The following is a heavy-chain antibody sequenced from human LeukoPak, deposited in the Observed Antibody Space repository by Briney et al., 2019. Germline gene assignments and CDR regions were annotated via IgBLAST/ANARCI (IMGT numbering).Heavy chain of an antibody. CDR2: ISNSGTSV. D-gene: IGHD1-26*01. J-gene: IGHJ4*02. CDR1: GFTLSSYA. Sequence: PGGSLRLSCPASGFTLSSYAMNWVRQAQGEGLEWISYISNSGTSVKYADSVKGRSPISRATAKTSLYLQMDSLRHEDTAIYYCTTDHVGATVEFDSRGQGTLVTVSS. V-gene: IGHV3-48*03. CDR3: TTDHVGATVEFDS.